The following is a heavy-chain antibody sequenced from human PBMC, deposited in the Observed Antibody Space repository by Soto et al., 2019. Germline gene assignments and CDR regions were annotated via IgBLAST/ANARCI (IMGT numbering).Heavy chain of an antibody. CDR2: IYPGDSDT. D-gene: IGHD1-20*01. J-gene: IGHJ3*02. V-gene: IGHV5-51*01. CDR1: GYSFTSYW. Sequence: GESLKISCKGSGYSFTSYWIGWVRQMPGKGLEWMGIIYPGDSDTRYSPSFQGQVTISADKSISTAYLQWSSLKASDTAMYYCARQPLTGTTSDAFDIWGQGTMVTVSS. CDR3: ARQPLTGTTSDAFDI.